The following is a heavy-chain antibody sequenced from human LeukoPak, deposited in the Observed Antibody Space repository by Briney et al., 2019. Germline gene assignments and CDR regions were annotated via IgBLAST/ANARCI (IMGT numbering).Heavy chain of an antibody. D-gene: IGHD3-22*01. CDR3: ARLGSNYYDSSGYYPNYFDY. CDR2: IYYSGST. CDR1: GXSISNYY. J-gene: IGHJ4*02. Sequence: SETLSLTCTVSGXSISNYYRSWIRQPPGKGLEWIGYIYYSGSTNYNPSLESRVTISVDTSKNQFTLKLNSVTAADTAVYYCARLGSNYYDSSGYYPNYFDYWGQGTLVTVSS. V-gene: IGHV4-59*01.